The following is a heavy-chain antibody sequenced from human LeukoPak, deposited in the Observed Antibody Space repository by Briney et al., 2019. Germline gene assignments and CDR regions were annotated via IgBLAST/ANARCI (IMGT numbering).Heavy chain of an antibody. CDR2: NYSGGST. D-gene: IGHD5-12*01. J-gene: IGHJ4*02. Sequence: PGGSLRLSCAASGFTVSNNYMSWVRQAPGKGLEWVSVNYSGGSTYYADSVKGRFTISRDNSKNTLYLQMNSLRAEDTAVYYCARGSGYSGYDVFDYWGQGTLVTVSS. CDR3: ARGSGYSGYDVFDY. CDR1: GFTVSNNY. V-gene: IGHV3-53*01.